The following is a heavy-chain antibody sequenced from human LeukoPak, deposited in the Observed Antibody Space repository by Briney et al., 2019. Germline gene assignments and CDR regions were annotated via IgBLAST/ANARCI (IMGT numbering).Heavy chain of an antibody. D-gene: IGHD1-14*01. CDR1: GFTFSSYW. J-gene: IGHJ4*02. Sequence: GGSLRLSCAASGFTFSSYWMHGVRQVPGKGLVWVARINPGGSSITYADSVKGRFTISRDNAKNTLYLQMDSLRAEDTGVYYCARRNQADDYWGQGTLVTVSS. CDR3: ARRNQADDY. CDR2: INPGGSSI. V-gene: IGHV3-74*01.